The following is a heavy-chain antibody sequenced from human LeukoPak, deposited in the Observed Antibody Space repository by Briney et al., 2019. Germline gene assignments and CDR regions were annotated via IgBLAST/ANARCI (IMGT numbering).Heavy chain of an antibody. CDR3: AKEYTSYRSGWFLQD. J-gene: IGHJ1*01. CDR2: VSFDGRTK. D-gene: IGHD6-13*01. Sequence: PGGSLRLSWAASGFTFSNYGMQWVRQAPGKGPEWVAVVSFDGRTKLYADSVKGRFTISRDNYKNTLDLQMFSLKPEDTAVYYCAKEYTSYRSGWFLQDWGQGTLVTVSS. V-gene: IGHV3-30*18. CDR1: GFTFSNYG.